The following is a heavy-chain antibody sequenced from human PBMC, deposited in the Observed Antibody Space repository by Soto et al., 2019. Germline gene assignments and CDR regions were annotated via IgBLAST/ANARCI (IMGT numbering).Heavy chain of an antibody. CDR3: AMVDVYVTPSPQDV. CDR2: FNTYNGNT. Sequence: QVQLVQSGAEVKNPGASVRVSCKASGYTFTRYVIAWARQAPGQRVEWMGWFNTYNGNTNYAQNVQGRVTLTPDTSTRTAYMERRSLRSNDTAIYYCAMVDVYVTPSPQDVWGQGPTVIVS. J-gene: IGHJ6*02. CDR1: GYTFTRYV. V-gene: IGHV1-18*01. D-gene: IGHD3-16*01.